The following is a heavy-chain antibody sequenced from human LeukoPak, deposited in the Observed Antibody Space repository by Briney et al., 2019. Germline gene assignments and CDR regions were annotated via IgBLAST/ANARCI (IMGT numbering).Heavy chain of an antibody. CDR3: ARNKRYYFDY. CDR2: IYYSGST. J-gene: IGHJ4*02. V-gene: IGHV4-39*01. Sequence: SETLSLTCTVSGGSISSNSYYWGWLRQPPGKGLEWIGSIYYSGSTYYNPSLKSRVTISVDTSKNQFSLKLSSVPAADTAVYYCARNKRYYFDYWGQGTLVTVSS. CDR1: GGSISSNSYY. D-gene: IGHD2/OR15-2a*01.